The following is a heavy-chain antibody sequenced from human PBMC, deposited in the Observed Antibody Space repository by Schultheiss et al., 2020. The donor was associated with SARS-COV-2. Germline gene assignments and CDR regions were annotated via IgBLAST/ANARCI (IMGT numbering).Heavy chain of an antibody. D-gene: IGHD5-18*01. J-gene: IGHJ6*02. Sequence: SETLSLTCTVSGGSISSYYWSWIRQPPGKGLEWIGYIYHSGSTNYNPSLKSRVTISVDTSKNQFSLKLSSVTAADTAVYYCARGGYSYGFRPYYYYGMDVWGQGTTVTVS. CDR1: GGSISSYY. CDR3: ARGGYSYGFRPYYYYGMDV. V-gene: IGHV4-4*09. CDR2: IYHSGST.